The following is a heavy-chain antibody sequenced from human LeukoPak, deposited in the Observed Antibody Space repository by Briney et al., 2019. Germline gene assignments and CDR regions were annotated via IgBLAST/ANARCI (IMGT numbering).Heavy chain of an antibody. J-gene: IGHJ6*02. CDR2: INPNSGGT. V-gene: IGHV1-2*02. D-gene: IGHD2-2*01. Sequence: ASVKVSCKASGYTFTSYYMHWVRQAPGQGLEWMGWINPNSGGTNYAQKFQGRVTMTRDTSISTAYMELSRLRSDDTAVYYCERTPRGDCSSTSCYGAIYYYYGMDVWGQGTTVTVSS. CDR3: ERTPRGDCSSTSCYGAIYYYYGMDV. CDR1: GYTFTSYY.